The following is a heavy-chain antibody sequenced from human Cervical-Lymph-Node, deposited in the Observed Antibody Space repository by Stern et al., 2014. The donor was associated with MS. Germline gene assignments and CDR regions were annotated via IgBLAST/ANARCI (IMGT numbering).Heavy chain of an antibody. D-gene: IGHD6-19*01. CDR1: GYTFSTYG. CDR2: ISGYNDNT. V-gene: IGHV1-18*03. CDR3: ARDPRIAVAGTGGGFDP. Sequence: QVQLVQSGAEVKKPGASVKVSCKSSGYTFSTYGISWVRQAPGQGLEWMGWISGYNDNTNYVEKFQGRVTMTTDTSTSTAYMELRSLRSDDMAVYYCARDPRIAVAGTGGGFDPWGQGTLVTVSS. J-gene: IGHJ5*02.